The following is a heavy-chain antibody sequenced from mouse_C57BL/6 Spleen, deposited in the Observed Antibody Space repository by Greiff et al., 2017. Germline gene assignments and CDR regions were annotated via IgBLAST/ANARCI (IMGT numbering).Heavy chain of an antibody. CDR1: GFNIKDDY. D-gene: IGHD1-1*01. J-gene: IGHJ4*01. V-gene: IGHV14-4*01. CDR2: IDPENGDT. Sequence: EVKLVESGAELVRPGASVKLSCTASGFNIKDDYMHWVKQRPEQGLEWIGWIDPENGDTEYASKFQGKATITADTSSNTAYLQLSSLTSEDTAVYYCSRYYGRPYYYAMDYWGQGTSVTVSS. CDR3: SRYYGRPYYYAMDY.